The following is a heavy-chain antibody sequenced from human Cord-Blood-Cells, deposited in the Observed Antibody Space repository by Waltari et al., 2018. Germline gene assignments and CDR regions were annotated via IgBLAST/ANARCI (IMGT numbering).Heavy chain of an antibody. CDR2: MNPNSGNT. D-gene: IGHD7-27*01. J-gene: IGHJ4*02. V-gene: IGHV1-8*01. Sequence: QVQLVQSAAEVKKPGASVKVSCKASGYTFTSSEINWLRQATGQGLEWMGWMNPNSGNTGYAQKFQGRVTMTRNTSISTTYMELSSLRSEDTAVYYCARGRQNWGPSDYWGQGTLVTVSS. CDR1: GYTFTSSE. CDR3: ARGRQNWGPSDY.